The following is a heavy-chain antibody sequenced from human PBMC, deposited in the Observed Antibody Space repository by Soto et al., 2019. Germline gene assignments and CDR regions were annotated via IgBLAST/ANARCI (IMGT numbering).Heavy chain of an antibody. V-gene: IGHV3-30*03. J-gene: IGHJ4*02. Sequence: QVQLVASGGGVVQPGRSLSLSCAASGFTLSGHGLHWVRQAPGRGLEWVAVVTYDDTERHYPGSVKGRFTITRDTSKNTFYLQMNSLRVEDTAMYYCAREKSSGYSRTVDYWGQGTLVIVSS. CDR1: GFTLSGHG. D-gene: IGHD3-10*01. CDR3: AREKSSGYSRTVDY. CDR2: VTYDDTER.